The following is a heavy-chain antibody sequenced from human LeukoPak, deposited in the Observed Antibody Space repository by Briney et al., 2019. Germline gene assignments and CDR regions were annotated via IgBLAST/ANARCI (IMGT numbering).Heavy chain of an antibody. Sequence: GGSLRLSCAASGFTFSSYGMHWVRQAPGKGLEWVGFIRYDGSNKYYSDPLKGRFTISRDNTKKTLYVQMTRLRGEDTAVYSCAKGYYVYVWGSYRYTPDYWGQGTLVTVSS. CDR3: AKGYYVYVWGSYRYTPDY. J-gene: IGHJ4*02. CDR2: IRYDGSNK. V-gene: IGHV3-30*02. D-gene: IGHD3-16*02. CDR1: GFTFSSYG.